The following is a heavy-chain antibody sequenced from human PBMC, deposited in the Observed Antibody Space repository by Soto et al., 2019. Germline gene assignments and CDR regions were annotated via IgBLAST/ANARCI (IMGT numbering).Heavy chain of an antibody. D-gene: IGHD3-3*01. CDR2: IIPIFGTA. CDR3: ARDYDFWSGYGPNGMDV. CDR1: GGTFSSYA. V-gene: IGHV1-69*12. Sequence: QVQLVQSGAEVKKPGSSVKVSCKASGGTFSSYAISWVRQAPGQGLEWMGGIIPIFGTANYAQKFQVRVTITADESTSTGYMELSSLRSEDTAVYYCARDYDFWSGYGPNGMDVWGQGTTVTVSS. J-gene: IGHJ6*02.